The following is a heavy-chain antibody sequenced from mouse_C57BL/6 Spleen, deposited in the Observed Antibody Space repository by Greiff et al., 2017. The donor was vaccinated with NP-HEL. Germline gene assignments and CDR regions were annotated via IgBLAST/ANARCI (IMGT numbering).Heavy chain of an antibody. Sequence: VQLKESGPELVKPGASVKMSCKASGYTFTDYNMHWVKQSHGKSLEWIGYINPNNGGTSYNQKFKGKATLTVNKSSSTAYMELRSLTSEDSAVYYCARSGYYGSSYVEYFDVWGTGTTVTVSS. CDR1: GYTFTDYN. J-gene: IGHJ1*03. V-gene: IGHV1-22*01. D-gene: IGHD1-1*01. CDR2: INPNNGGT. CDR3: ARSGYYGSSYVEYFDV.